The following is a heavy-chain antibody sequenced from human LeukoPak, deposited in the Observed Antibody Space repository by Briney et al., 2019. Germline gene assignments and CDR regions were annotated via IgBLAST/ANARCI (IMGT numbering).Heavy chain of an antibody. J-gene: IGHJ4*02. CDR3: ACSGPYSNGGVMTDY. CDR2: IYRDGNT. D-gene: IGHD6-19*01. CDR1: GLIVSGNY. V-gene: IGHV3-66*01. Sequence: GGSLRLSCAASGLIVSGNYMSWVRQAPGKGLEWVSMIYRDGNTNYADSVKGRFTISRDNSKNTLSLQMNSLRAEDTAVYYCACSGPYSNGGVMTDYWRQGTLVTVSS.